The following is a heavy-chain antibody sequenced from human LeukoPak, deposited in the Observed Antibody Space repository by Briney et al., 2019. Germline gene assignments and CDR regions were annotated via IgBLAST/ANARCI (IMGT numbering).Heavy chain of an antibody. D-gene: IGHD3-3*01. Sequence: PSETLSLTCAVSDGPFSLSYWSWIRQTPGKGLEWIGEIDREGNINYSPSHKSRVTISVDTSKKEFSLKMRSVTAADTAVYYCARTVGGYDFWSGYYRQAYFDYWGQGTLVTVSS. J-gene: IGHJ4*02. CDR3: ARTVGGYDFWSGYYRQAYFDY. CDR2: IDREGNI. V-gene: IGHV4-34*01. CDR1: DGPFSLSY.